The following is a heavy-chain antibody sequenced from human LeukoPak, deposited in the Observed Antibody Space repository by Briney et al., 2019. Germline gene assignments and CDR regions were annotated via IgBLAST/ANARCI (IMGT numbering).Heavy chain of an antibody. Sequence: PSETLSLTCAVYGGSFSGYYWSWIRQPPGKGLEWIGEINHSGSTNYNPSLKSRVTISVDTSKNQFSLKLSSVTAADTAVYYCARVAVTHGGAFDIWGQGTMVTVSS. D-gene: IGHD2-21*02. CDR1: GGSFSGYY. J-gene: IGHJ3*02. CDR3: ARVAVTHGGAFDI. CDR2: INHSGST. V-gene: IGHV4-34*01.